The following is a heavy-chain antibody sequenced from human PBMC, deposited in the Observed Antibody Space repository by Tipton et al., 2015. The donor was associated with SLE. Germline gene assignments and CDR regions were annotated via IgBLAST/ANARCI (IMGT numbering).Heavy chain of an antibody. CDR1: GYSFTSQW. CDR2: FFPGDSDT. CDR3: TSSYYISRFDY. V-gene: IGHV5-51*03. Sequence: QLVQSGAEVRKPGESLKISCKGSGYSFTSQWIGWVRQTPGKGLEWMGIFFPGDSDTRYSPSFQGQVTISVDRSINTAYLQWSALKASDTAMYYCTSSYYISRFDYWGQGTLVTVSS. J-gene: IGHJ4*02. D-gene: IGHD3-10*01.